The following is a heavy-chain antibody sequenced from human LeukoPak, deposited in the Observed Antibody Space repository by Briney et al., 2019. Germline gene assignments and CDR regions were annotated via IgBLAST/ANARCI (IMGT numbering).Heavy chain of an antibody. V-gene: IGHV1-18*01. CDR3: ARDGQQCPYYYYYGMDV. Sequence: ASVKVSCKASGYTFTSYGISWVRQAPGQGLEWMGWISAYNGNTNYAQKLQGRVTMTTDKSTSTAYMELSSLRSEDTAVYYCARDGQQCPYYYYYGMDVWGQGTTVTVSS. D-gene: IGHD4-11*01. CDR2: ISAYNGNT. J-gene: IGHJ6*02. CDR1: GYTFTSYG.